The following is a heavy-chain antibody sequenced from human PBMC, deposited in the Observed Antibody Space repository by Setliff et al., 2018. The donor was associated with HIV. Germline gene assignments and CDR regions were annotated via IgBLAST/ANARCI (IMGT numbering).Heavy chain of an antibody. CDR3: ARDFQNYYDSSGYYYAGDYFDY. Sequence: SETLSLTCTVSGGSISSYYWSWIRQPAGKGLEWIGRIYTSGSTNYNPSLKSRVTMSVDTSKSQFSLKLSSVTAADTAVYYCARDFQNYYDSSGYYYAGDYFDYWGQGTLVTVSS. J-gene: IGHJ4*02. D-gene: IGHD3-22*01. CDR2: IYTSGST. CDR1: GGSISSYY. V-gene: IGHV4-4*07.